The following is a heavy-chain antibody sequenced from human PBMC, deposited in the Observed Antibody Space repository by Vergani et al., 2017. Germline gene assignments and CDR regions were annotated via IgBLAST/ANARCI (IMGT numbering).Heavy chain of an antibody. CDR3: ATPQTVTTGGMEV. V-gene: IGHV4-59*01. Sequence: QVQLQESGPGLVKPSETLSLTCTVSGGSISSYYWSWIRQPPGKGLEWIGYIYYSGSTNYNPSLKSRVTISVDTSKNQFSLKLSSVTAADTAVYYCATPQTVTTGGMEVWGQGTTVIVSS. D-gene: IGHD4-17*01. CDR2: IYYSGST. CDR1: GGSISSYY. J-gene: IGHJ6*02.